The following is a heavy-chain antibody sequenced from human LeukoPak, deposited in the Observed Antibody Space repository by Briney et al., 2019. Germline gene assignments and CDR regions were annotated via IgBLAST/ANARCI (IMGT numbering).Heavy chain of an antibody. CDR1: GYSISSGYY. CDR3: ARAGVIPYNEDVAVAENWFDP. D-gene: IGHD6-19*01. J-gene: IGHJ5*02. V-gene: IGHV4-38-2*02. CDR2: IYHSGST. Sequence: PSETLSLTCTVSGYSISSGYYWGWIRQPPGKGLEWIGSIYHSGSTYYNPSLKSRVTISVDTSKNQFSLKLSSVTAADTAVYYCARAGVIPYNEDVAVAENWFDPWGQGTLVTVSS.